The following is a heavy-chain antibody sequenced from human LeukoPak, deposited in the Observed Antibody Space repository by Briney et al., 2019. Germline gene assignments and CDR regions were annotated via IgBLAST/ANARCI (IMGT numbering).Heavy chain of an antibody. CDR1: GFTFSSHD. Sequence: GGSLRLSCVGSGFTFSSHDMIWVRQAPGKGLQWVSSMNDDTTYYADSVKGRFTIFRDNSKNTLYLQMNSLRAEDTALYYCAKDLPGSGWASHYWGQGTLVTVSS. CDR2: MNDDTT. D-gene: IGHD6-19*01. CDR3: AKDLPGSGWASHY. J-gene: IGHJ4*02. V-gene: IGHV3-23*01.